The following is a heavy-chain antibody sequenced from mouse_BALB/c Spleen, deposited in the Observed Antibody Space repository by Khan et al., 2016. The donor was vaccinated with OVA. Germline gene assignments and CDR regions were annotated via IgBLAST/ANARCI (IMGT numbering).Heavy chain of an antibody. CDR2: IDPFSGGT. CDR1: GYSFTSYY. Sequence: VQLQQSGPELMKPGASVKISCKASGYSFTSYYIHWVMQSHGKSLEWIGYIDPFSGGTTYNQKFKGKATLTVDQSSSTAYIHLSNLTSEDSAVYYWTRHGYVAWFTYWGQGTLVTVSA. V-gene: IGHV1S135*01. D-gene: IGHD2-2*01. CDR3: TRHGYVAWFTY. J-gene: IGHJ3*01.